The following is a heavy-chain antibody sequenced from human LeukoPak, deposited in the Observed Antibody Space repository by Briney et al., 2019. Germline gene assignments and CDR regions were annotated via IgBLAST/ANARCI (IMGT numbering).Heavy chain of an antibody. CDR1: GGTFSSYA. CDR2: IIPIFGTA. J-gene: IGHJ6*02. V-gene: IGHV1-69*13. D-gene: IGHD3-22*01. CDR3: ASHYYHDSSGYYGYYYYGMDV. Sequence: SVKVSCKASGGTFSSYAISWVRQAPGQGLEWMGGIIPIFGTANYAQKFQGRVTITADESTSTAYMELSSLRSEDTAVYYCASHYYHDSSGYYGYYYYGMDVWGQGTTVTVSS.